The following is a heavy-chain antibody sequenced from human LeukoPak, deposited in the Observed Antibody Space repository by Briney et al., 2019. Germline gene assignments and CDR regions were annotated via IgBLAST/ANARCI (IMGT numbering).Heavy chain of an antibody. J-gene: IGHJ4*02. V-gene: IGHV4-39*01. CDR3: GRRGYNYAHFDY. CDR2: ISYSEST. CDR1: GGSISSSSYY. D-gene: IGHD5-18*01. Sequence: SKTLSLTCTVSGGSISSSSYYWGWIHQPPGKGLEWIGSISYSESTYYNPSLKSRVTISVDTSKNQFSLRLSSVTAADTAVYYCGRRGYNYAHFDYWGQGTLVTVSS.